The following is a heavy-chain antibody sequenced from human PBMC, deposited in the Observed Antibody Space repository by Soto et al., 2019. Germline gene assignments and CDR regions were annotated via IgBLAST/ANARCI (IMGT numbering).Heavy chain of an antibody. D-gene: IGHD3-22*01. Sequence: ASVKVSCKASGYTFTKYYIHWVRQAPGQGLEWMGWINPNSGRTKFAQKFQDSVTMTRDTSISTAYMELSSLKYDDTAVYFCARAPGWLIPQDLDHWGQGTLVTVSS. CDR2: INPNSGRT. J-gene: IGHJ4*02. CDR1: GYTFTKYY. V-gene: IGHV1-2*04. CDR3: ARAPGWLIPQDLDH.